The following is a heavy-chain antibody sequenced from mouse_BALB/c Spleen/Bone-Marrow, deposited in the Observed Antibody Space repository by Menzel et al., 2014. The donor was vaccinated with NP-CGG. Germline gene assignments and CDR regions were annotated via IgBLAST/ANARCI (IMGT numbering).Heavy chain of an antibody. V-gene: IGHV5-17*02. CDR2: ISSGSSTI. Sequence: EVKLVESGGGLVQPGGSRKLSCAASGFTFSSFGMHWVRQAPEKGLEWVAYISSGSSTIYYADTVKGRFTISRDNPKNTLFLQMTSLRSEDTAMYYCARSGYYGSSPYYAMDYWGQGTSVTASS. CDR1: GFTFSSFG. D-gene: IGHD1-1*01. J-gene: IGHJ4*01. CDR3: ARSGYYGSSPYYAMDY.